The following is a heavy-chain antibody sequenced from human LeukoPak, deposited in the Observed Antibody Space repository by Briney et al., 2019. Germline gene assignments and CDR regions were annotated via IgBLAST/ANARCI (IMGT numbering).Heavy chain of an antibody. D-gene: IGHD1-20*01. CDR3: SREIPSNWYYLDS. Sequence: ASETLSLTCTVSGGSISSYYWSWIRQPPGKGLEWIGYIYYSGSTNYNPSLKSRVTISVDTSKNQFSLKLSSVTAADTAVYYCSREIPSNWYYLDSWGQGTLITVSS. V-gene: IGHV4-59*01. CDR2: IYYSGST. J-gene: IGHJ4*02. CDR1: GGSISSYY.